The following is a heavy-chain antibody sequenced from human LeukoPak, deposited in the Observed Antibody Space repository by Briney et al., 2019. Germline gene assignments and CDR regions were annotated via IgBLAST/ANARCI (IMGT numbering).Heavy chain of an antibody. J-gene: IGHJ4*02. CDR2: IYYSGST. D-gene: IGHD3-22*01. CDR1: GGSISSGGYY. V-gene: IGHV4-31*03. CDR3: ARAPYDSSGYYYYFDY. Sequence: SETLSLTCSVSGGSISSGGYYWSWVRQHPGKGLEWIGYIYYSGSTYYNPSIKSRVTISVDTSKNQFSLKLSSVTAATTAVYYCARAPYDSSGYYYYFDYWGQGTLVTVSS.